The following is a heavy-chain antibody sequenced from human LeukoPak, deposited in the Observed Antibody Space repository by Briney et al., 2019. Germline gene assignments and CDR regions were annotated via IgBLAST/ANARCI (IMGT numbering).Heavy chain of an antibody. J-gene: IGHJ3*02. V-gene: IGHV4-59*11. CDR3: ATDPYYYDSSGYYWAFDI. CDR1: GGSISSHY. D-gene: IGHD3-22*01. CDR2: IYYSGST. Sequence: SETLSLTCTVSGGSISSHYWSWIRQPPGKGLEWIGYIYYSGSTNYNPSLKSRVTISVDTSKNQFSLKLSSVTAADTAVYYCATDPYYYDSSGYYWAFDIWGQGTMVTVSS.